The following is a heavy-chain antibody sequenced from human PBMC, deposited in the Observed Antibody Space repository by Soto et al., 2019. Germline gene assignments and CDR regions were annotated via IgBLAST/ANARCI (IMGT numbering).Heavy chain of an antibody. D-gene: IGHD3-10*01. J-gene: IGHJ2*01. Sequence: EVQLLESGGGLVQPGGSLRLSCAASGLTFISYAMNWVRQAPGKGLQWVSAISGGGDATFYADSVKGRFTISRYNSRNTLTLQMNSLGADDTAVYYCARKVPGSTTRPDYWYFDLCGRGTLVTVCS. CDR1: GLTFISYA. CDR3: ARKVPGSTTRPDYWYFDL. V-gene: IGHV3-23*01. CDR2: ISGGGDAT.